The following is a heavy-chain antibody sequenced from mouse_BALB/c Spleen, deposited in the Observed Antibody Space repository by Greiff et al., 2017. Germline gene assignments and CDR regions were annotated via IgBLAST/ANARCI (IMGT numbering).Heavy chain of an antibody. D-gene: IGHD4-1*01. V-gene: IGHV5-4*02. J-gene: IGHJ2*01. CDR2: ISDGGSYT. Sequence: DVQLVESGGGLVKPGGSLKLSCAASGFTFSDYYMYWVRQTPEKRLEWVATISDGGSYTYYPDSVKGRFTISRDNAKNNLYLQMSSLKSEDTAMYYCARELGLYFDYWGQGTTLTVSS. CDR3: ARELGLYFDY. CDR1: GFTFSDYY.